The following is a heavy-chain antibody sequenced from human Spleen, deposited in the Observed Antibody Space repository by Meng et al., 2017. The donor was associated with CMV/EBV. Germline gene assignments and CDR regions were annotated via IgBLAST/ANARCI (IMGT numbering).Heavy chain of an antibody. J-gene: IGHJ6*02. CDR3: ARDYRDYYDSSGYWDYYYYGMDV. D-gene: IGHD3-22*01. V-gene: IGHV3-48*03. CDR1: GFTFSSYE. Sequence: GESLKISCAASGFTFSSYEMNWVRQALGKGLEWVSYISSSGTTMYYADALKGRFTISRDNAKNSLYLQMNSLRAEDTAVYYCARDYRDYYDSSGYWDYYYYGMDVWGQGTTVTVSS. CDR2: ISSSGTTM.